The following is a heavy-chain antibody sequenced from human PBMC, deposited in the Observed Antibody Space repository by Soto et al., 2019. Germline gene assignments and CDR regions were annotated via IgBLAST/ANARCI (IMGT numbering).Heavy chain of an antibody. Sequence: PSETLSLTCTVSGGSISSGGYYWSWIRQHPGKGLEWIGYIYYSGSTYYNPSLKSRVTISVDTSKNQFSLKLSSVTAADTAVYYCARSPVITFGGVILNFDYWGQGTLVTVSS. J-gene: IGHJ4*02. CDR2: IYYSGST. D-gene: IGHD3-16*02. CDR3: ARSPVITFGGVILNFDY. V-gene: IGHV4-31*03. CDR1: GGSISSGGYY.